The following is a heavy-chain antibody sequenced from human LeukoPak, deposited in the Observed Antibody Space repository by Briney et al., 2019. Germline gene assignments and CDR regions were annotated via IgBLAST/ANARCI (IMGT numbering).Heavy chain of an antibody. Sequence: PGRSLRLSCAASGFTFSISGMHWVRQAPGKGLEWVAVISYDGSNKYYADSVKGRFTISRDNSKNTLYLQMNSLRAEDTAVYYCARGLLVEWLLSWGQGTLVTVSS. CDR1: GFTFSISG. V-gene: IGHV3-30*19. CDR3: ARGLLVEWLLS. J-gene: IGHJ5*02. CDR2: ISYDGSNK. D-gene: IGHD3-3*01.